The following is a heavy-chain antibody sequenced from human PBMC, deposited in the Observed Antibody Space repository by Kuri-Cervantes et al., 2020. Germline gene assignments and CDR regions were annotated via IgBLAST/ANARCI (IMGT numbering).Heavy chain of an antibody. D-gene: IGHD3-10*01. J-gene: IGHJ4*02. Sequence: GESLKISCAASGFTFSSYAMHWVRQAPGKGLEWVAVISYDGSNKYYADSVKGRFTISRDNSKNTLYLQMNSLRAEDTAVYYCASRRGYGSGHDYWGQGTRGTGSS. CDR2: ISYDGSNK. CDR1: GFTFSSYA. CDR3: ASRRGYGSGHDY. V-gene: IGHV3-30-3*01.